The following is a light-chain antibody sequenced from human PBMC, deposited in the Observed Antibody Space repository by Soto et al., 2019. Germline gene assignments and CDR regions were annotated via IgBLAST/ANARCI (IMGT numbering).Light chain of an antibody. J-gene: IGLJ1*01. V-gene: IGLV2-14*01. Sequence: QSALTQPASVSGSPGQSITISCTGTSSDVGGYNYVSWYQQHPGKAPKLMIYEVSNRPSGVSNRFSGSESGNTASLTISGLQAEDEADYYCSSYISSSTLVFGTGTKVTVL. CDR1: SSDVGGYNY. CDR3: SSYISSSTLV. CDR2: EVS.